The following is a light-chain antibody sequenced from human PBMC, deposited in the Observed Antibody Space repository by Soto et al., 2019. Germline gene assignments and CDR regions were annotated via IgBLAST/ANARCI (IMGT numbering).Light chain of an antibody. V-gene: IGKV3-20*01. J-gene: IGKJ2*03. CDR2: GAS. CDR3: QQYGSAPYS. Sequence: EIVLTQSPGTLSLSPGERATLSCRASQSVSLNYLAWYQQKPGQTPRLLIYGASSRATGIPDRFSGSGSGTDFTLTIGRLEPEDFALYYCQQYGSAPYSFGQGTKVEIK. CDR1: QSVSLNY.